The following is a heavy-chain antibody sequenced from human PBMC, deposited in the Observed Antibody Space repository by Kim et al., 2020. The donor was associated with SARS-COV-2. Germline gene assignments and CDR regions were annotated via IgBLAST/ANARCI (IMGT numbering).Heavy chain of an antibody. CDR3: ARDRRDPEDAFDI. J-gene: IGHJ3*02. Sequence: YTPSLKSRVTISVDTSKNQFSLKLSSVTAADTAVYYCARDRRDPEDAFDIWGQGTMVTVSS. V-gene: IGHV4-31*02.